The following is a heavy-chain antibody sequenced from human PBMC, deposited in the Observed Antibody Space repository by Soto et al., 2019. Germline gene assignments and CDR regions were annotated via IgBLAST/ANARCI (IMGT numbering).Heavy chain of an antibody. CDR1: GFTVSSNY. D-gene: IGHD6-13*01. J-gene: IGHJ3*02. Sequence: GGSLRLSCAASGFTVSSNYMSWVRQAPGKGLEWVSVIYSGGSTYYADSVKGRFTISRDNSKNTLYLQMNSLRAEDTAVYYCARDLDSIAAAGWDDAFDIWGQGTMVTVSS. V-gene: IGHV3-66*01. CDR3: ARDLDSIAAAGWDDAFDI. CDR2: IYSGGST.